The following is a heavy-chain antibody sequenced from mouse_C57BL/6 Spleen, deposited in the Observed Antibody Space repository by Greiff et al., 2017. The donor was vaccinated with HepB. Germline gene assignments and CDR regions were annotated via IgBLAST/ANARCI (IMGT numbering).Heavy chain of an antibody. CDR3: TRNPFDY. CDR1: GYTFTDYE. Sequence: QVQLQQSGAALVRPGASVTLSCKASGYTFTDYEMHWVKQTPVHGLEWIGAIDPETGGTAYNQKFKGKAILTADKSSSTAYMELRSLTSEDSAVYYCTRNPFDYWGQGTTLTVSS. CDR2: IDPETGGT. V-gene: IGHV1-15*01. J-gene: IGHJ2*01.